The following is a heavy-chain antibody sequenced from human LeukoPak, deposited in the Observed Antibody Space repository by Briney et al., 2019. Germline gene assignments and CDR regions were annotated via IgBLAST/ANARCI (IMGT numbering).Heavy chain of an antibody. J-gene: IGHJ5*02. Sequence: GGSLRLSCAASGFTFSSYWMSWVRQAPGKGLEWVANIKQDGSEKYYVDSVKGRFTNSRDNAKNPLYLQMNSLRAEDTAVYYCARDQADGWFDRWVQGTMVTVSS. D-gene: IGHD5-24*01. CDR1: GFTFSSYW. V-gene: IGHV3-7*01. CDR2: IKQDGSEK. CDR3: ARDQADGWFDR.